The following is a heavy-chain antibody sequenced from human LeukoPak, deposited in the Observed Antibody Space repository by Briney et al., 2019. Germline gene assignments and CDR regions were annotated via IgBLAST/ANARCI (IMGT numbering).Heavy chain of an antibody. J-gene: IGHJ4*02. D-gene: IGHD3-22*01. CDR2: ISSSSSTI. CDR3: ARTSGYYITDY. V-gene: IGHV3-48*02. CDR1: GFTFSSYS. Sequence: PGGSLRLSCAAFGFTFSSYSMNWVRQAPGKGLEWVSYISSSSSTIYYADSVKGRFTISRDNAKNSLYLQMSSLRDEDTAVYYCARTSGYYITDYWGQGTLVTVSS.